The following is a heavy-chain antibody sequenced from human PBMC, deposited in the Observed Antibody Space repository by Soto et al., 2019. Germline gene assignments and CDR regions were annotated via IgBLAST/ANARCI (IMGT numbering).Heavy chain of an antibody. Sequence: GGSLRLSCAASGFTFSSYWMSWVRQAPGKGLEWVANIKQDGSEKYYVDSVKGRFTISRDNAKNSLYLQMNSLRAEDTAVYYCARRVITDVLLWFGELPSWFDPWGQGTLVTVSS. CDR1: GFTFSSYW. D-gene: IGHD3-10*01. CDR2: IKQDGSEK. CDR3: ARRVITDVLLWFGELPSWFDP. V-gene: IGHV3-7*01. J-gene: IGHJ5*02.